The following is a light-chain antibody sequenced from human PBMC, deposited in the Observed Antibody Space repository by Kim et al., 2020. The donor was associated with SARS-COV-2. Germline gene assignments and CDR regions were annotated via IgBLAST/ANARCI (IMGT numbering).Light chain of an antibody. Sequence: QSALTQPPSVSGSPGQSVTISCTGTSSDVGSYNRVSWYQQPPGTAPKLLIYEVSNRPSGVPDRFSGSKSGNTASLTISGLQAEDEADYYCNSYTSRSACVFGTGTKVTVL. CDR1: SSDVGSYNR. CDR2: EVS. V-gene: IGLV2-18*02. CDR3: NSYTSRSACV. J-gene: IGLJ1*01.